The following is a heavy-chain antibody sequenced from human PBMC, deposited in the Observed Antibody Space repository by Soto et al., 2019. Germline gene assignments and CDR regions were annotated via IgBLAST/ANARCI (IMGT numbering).Heavy chain of an antibody. CDR1: GSSINSSGYY. Sequence: SETLSLTCTVSGSSINSSGYYWGWTRQPPGKGLEWIGSMFYGVSTYYNPSLKSRVTVSVDTSKNQFSLNLRSVTAADTAVYYCARLPSRHLVDYWGQGTLVTVYS. CDR3: ARLPSRHLVDY. V-gene: IGHV4-39*01. CDR2: MFYGVST. D-gene: IGHD3-3*02. J-gene: IGHJ4*02.